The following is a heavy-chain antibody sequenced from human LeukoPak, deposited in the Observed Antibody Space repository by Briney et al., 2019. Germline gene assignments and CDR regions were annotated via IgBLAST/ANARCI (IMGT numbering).Heavy chain of an antibody. J-gene: IGHJ4*02. CDR1: GYTFTSYY. D-gene: IGHD3-22*01. V-gene: IGHV1-46*01. CDR3: ARMGYQITDYDSSGYYYTNFDY. Sequence: GASVKVSCKASGYTFTSYYMHWVRQAPGQGLEWMGIINPSGGSTSYAQKFQGRVTMTRDTSTSTVYMELSGLRSEDTAVYYCARMGYQITDYDSSGYYYTNFDYWGQGTLATVSS. CDR2: INPSGGST.